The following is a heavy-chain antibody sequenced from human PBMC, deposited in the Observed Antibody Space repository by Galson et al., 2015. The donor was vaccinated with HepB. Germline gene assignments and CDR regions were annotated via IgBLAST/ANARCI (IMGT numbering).Heavy chain of an antibody. J-gene: IGHJ4*02. CDR2: IIPVFGTT. CDR1: GGLFSSYD. Sequence: SVKVSCKASGGLFSSYDIRWVRQAPGQGLEWMGGIIPVFGTTNYAQKFQGRVTLTADESSSTAYMELSSLTSEDTAVYYCATDDDSSGYLKPLHYWGQGTLVTVSS. CDR3: ATDDDSSGYLKPLHY. V-gene: IGHV1-69*13. D-gene: IGHD3-22*01.